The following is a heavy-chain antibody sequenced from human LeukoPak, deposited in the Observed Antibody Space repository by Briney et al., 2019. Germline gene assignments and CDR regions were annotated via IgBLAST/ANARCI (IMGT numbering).Heavy chain of an antibody. D-gene: IGHD6-13*01. J-gene: IGHJ4*02. CDR2: IAYTGST. Sequence: PSETLSLTCTVSGGSVSGGSISSYYWSWIRQPPGKGLEWIGFIAYTGSTNYNPSLKSRVTISVDKSKKQFSLRLSSVTAADTAVYYCARGRIAAAADYFDYWGQGTLVTVSS. CDR1: GGSVSGGSISSYY. CDR3: ARGRIAAAADYFDY. V-gene: IGHV4-61*01.